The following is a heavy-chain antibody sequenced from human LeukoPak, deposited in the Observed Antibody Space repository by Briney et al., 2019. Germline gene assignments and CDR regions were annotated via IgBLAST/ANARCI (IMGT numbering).Heavy chain of an antibody. D-gene: IGHD3-10*01. J-gene: IGHJ4*02. CDR1: GGSISDYY. V-gene: IGHV4-59*01. CDR2: IYYSGST. CDR3: ASSYGSGIHHY. Sequence: SETLSLTCTVSGGSISDYYWSWIRQPPGKGLEYIGYIYYSGSTNYNPSLKSRVTISVDTSKNQFSLKLSSVTAADTAAYYCASSYGSGIHHYWGQGTLVTVSS.